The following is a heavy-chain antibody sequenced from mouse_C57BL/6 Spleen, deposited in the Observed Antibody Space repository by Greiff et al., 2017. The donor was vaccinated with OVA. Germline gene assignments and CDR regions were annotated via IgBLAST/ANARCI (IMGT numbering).Heavy chain of an antibody. CDR3: AKEDYDGYYAMDY. J-gene: IGHJ4*01. CDR1: GYTFTSYG. D-gene: IGHD2-4*01. CDR2: IYPRSGNT. Sequence: VQLQQSGAELARPGASVKLSCKASGYTFTSYGISWVKQRTGQGLEWIGEIYPRSGNTYYNEKFKGKATLTADKSSSTAYMELRSLTSEDSAVYFCAKEDYDGYYAMDYWGQGTSVTVSS. V-gene: IGHV1-81*01.